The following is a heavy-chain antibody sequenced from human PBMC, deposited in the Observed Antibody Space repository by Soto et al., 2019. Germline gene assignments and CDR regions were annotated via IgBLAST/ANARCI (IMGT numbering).Heavy chain of an antibody. CDR3: AHRQYSSSQIS. Sequence: GLDLEWLALIYWDDDKRYSPSLKSRLTITKDTSKNQVVLTMTNMDPVDTATYYCAHRQYSSSQISWGQGTLVTVSS. J-gene: IGHJ5*02. CDR2: IYWDDDK. V-gene: IGHV2-5*02. D-gene: IGHD6-13*01.